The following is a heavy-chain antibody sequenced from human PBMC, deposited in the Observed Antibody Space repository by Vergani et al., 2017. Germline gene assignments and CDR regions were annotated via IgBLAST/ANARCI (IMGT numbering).Heavy chain of an antibody. J-gene: IGHJ4*02. V-gene: IGHV4-59*01. CDR3: AREESGYYFDY. D-gene: IGHD6-25*01. CDR1: GGSLSSYY. CDR2: IYYSGST. Sequence: QVQLQESGPGLVKPSETLSLTCTVSGGSLSSYYWSWIRQPPGKGLEWIGYIYYSGSTNYNPSLKSRVTISVDTSKNQFSLKLSSVTAADTAVYYCAREESGYYFDYWGQGTLVTVSS.